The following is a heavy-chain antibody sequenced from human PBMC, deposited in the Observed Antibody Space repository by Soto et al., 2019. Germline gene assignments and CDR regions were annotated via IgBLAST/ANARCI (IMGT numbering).Heavy chain of an antibody. CDR3: ARDKGYYYDSSGYFDY. J-gene: IGHJ4*02. CDR1: GYTFTSYG. D-gene: IGHD3-22*01. V-gene: IGHV1-18*01. Sequence: GASVKVSCEACGYTFTSYGISWVRQAPGQGLEWMGWISAYNGNTNYAQKLQGRVTMTTDTSTSTAYMELRSLRSDDTAVYYCARDKGYYYDSSGYFDYWGQGTLVTVSS. CDR2: ISAYNGNT.